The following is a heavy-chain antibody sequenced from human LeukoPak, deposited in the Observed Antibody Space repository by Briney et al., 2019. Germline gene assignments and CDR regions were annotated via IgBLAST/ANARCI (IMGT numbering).Heavy chain of an antibody. V-gene: IGHV4-59*01. Sequence: PSETLSLTCTVSGGSISSYYWSWIRQPPGKGLEWIGYIYYSGSTNYNPSLKSRVTISVDTSKNQFSLKLSSVTAADTAVYYCARDILYSSGWANIKNWFDPWGQGTLVTVSS. CDR1: GGSISSYY. CDR3: ARDILYSSGWANIKNWFDP. CDR2: IYYSGST. J-gene: IGHJ5*02. D-gene: IGHD6-19*01.